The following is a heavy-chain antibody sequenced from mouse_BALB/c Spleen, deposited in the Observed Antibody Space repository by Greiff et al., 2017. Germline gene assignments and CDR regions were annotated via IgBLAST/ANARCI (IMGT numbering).Heavy chain of an antibody. D-gene: IGHD3-3*01. CDR2: IWAGGST. J-gene: IGHJ4*01. Sequence: VHLVESGPGLVAPSQSLSITCTVSGFSLTSYGVHWVRQPPGKGLEWLGVIWAGGSTNYNSALMSRLSISKDNSKSQVFLKMNSLQTDDTAMYYCAREWGHGYAMDYWGQGTSVTVSS. V-gene: IGHV2-9*02. CDR3: AREWGHGYAMDY. CDR1: GFSLTSYG.